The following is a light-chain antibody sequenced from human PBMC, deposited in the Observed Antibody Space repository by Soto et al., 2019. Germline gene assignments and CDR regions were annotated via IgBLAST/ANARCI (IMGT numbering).Light chain of an antibody. CDR2: GAS. CDR3: QQYSNWPSWT. Sequence: ETVMTQSPATLSVSPGERATVSCRASQSVSSNLAWYQQKPGQAPRLLIYGASTRATGIPARFSGSGSGTEFTLTISSLQSEDFAVYYCQQYSNWPSWTFGQGTKVDIK. J-gene: IGKJ1*01. CDR1: QSVSSN. V-gene: IGKV3-15*01.